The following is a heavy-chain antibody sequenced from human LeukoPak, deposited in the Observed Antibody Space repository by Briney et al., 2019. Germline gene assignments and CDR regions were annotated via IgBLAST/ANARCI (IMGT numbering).Heavy chain of an antibody. Sequence: SETLSLTCTVSGGSISSYYWSWIRQPTGKRLEWIGRISSSGSTNYNPSLKSRVTMSVDSSKNQFSLILISVTAADTAVYYCARDLDWNYADYWGQGTPVTVSS. J-gene: IGHJ4*02. CDR1: GGSISSYY. V-gene: IGHV4-4*07. D-gene: IGHD1-7*01. CDR3: ARDLDWNYADY. CDR2: ISSSGST.